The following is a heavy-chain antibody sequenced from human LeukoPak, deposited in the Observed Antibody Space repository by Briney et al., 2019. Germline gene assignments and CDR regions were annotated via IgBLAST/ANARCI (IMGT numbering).Heavy chain of an antibody. CDR1: GGSISYYY. CDR2: IYYSGST. J-gene: IGHJ6*03. V-gene: IGHV4-59*01. Sequence: SETLSLTCTVSGGSISYYYWSWIRQPPGKGLEWIGYIYYSGSTNYNPSLKSRVTISVDTSKNQFSLKLSSVTAADTAVYYCARSVVGTSGSGSYHYYYYYYMDVWGKGTTVTVSS. CDR3: ARSVVGTSGSGSYHYYYYYYMDV. D-gene: IGHD3-10*01.